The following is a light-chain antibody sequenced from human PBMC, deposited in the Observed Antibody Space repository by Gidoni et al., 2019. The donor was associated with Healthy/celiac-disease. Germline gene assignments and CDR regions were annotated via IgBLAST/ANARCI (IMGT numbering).Light chain of an antibody. CDR3: QAWDSSSGV. V-gene: IGLV3-1*01. CDR2: QDS. J-gene: IGLJ2*01. CDR1: KLGDKY. Sequence: SYELTQPHSVSVSPGQTASITCSGDKLGDKYACWYQQKPGQSPVLVIYQDSKRPSGIPERFAGSTSGNTATLTISGTQAMDEADYYGQAWDSSSGVFGGGTKLTVL.